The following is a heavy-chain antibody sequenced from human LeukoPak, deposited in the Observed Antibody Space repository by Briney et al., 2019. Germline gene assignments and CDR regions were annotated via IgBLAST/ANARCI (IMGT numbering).Heavy chain of an antibody. Sequence: EASVKVSCKNSGDPFTKWEINWGRQAAGQGLEWLGWVHPDNGNTYYAQRFRGRVTMSRDTSTTTAYMELSGLRSNDTAVYFCATGPRNDPWGQGTLVTVSS. J-gene: IGHJ5*02. D-gene: IGHD1-14*01. CDR1: GDPFTKWE. CDR3: ATGPRNDP. CDR2: VHPDNGNT. V-gene: IGHV1-8*01.